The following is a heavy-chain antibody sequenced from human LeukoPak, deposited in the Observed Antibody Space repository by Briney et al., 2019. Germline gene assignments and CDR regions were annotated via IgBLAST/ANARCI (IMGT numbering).Heavy chain of an antibody. Sequence: GGSLRLSCAASGFTFDDYGMSWVRQAPGKGLEWVSGINWNGGSTGYADSVKGRFTLSRDNAKNSLYLQMNSLRPEDTAVYYCAKDDAWLQYGNWGRGTLVTVS. CDR2: INWNGGST. V-gene: IGHV3-20*04. J-gene: IGHJ4*02. CDR1: GFTFDDYG. D-gene: IGHD5-24*01. CDR3: AKDDAWLQYGN.